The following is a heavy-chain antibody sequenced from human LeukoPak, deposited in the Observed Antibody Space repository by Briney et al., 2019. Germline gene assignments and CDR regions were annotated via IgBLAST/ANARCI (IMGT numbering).Heavy chain of an antibody. D-gene: IGHD2-15*01. CDR2: ISGSGGST. CDR1: GFTFSSYA. CDR3: AKDLNWCSGGSCYYSWFDP. Sequence: PGGSLRLSCAASGFTFSSYAMSWVRQAPGKGLEWVSAISGSGGSTYYADSVKGRFTISRDNSKNTLYLQMNSPRAEDTAVYYCAKDLNWCSGGSCYYSWFDPWGQGTLVTVSS. V-gene: IGHV3-23*01. J-gene: IGHJ5*02.